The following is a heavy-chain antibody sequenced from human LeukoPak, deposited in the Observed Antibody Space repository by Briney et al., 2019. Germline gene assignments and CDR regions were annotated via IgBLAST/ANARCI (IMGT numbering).Heavy chain of an antibody. D-gene: IGHD6-19*01. V-gene: IGHV4-59*01. CDR1: GSSINSYY. CDR2: NYYGGPT. Sequence: PSETLSLTCAFSGSSINSYYWSWIRQPPGKGLEWIGYNYYGGPTNYNPSLKSRVTISVDTSKNQFSLKLTSVTAADTAVYYCARDRYSSGWYGDFDCWGQGTLVTVSS. CDR3: ARDRYSSGWYGDFDC. J-gene: IGHJ4*02.